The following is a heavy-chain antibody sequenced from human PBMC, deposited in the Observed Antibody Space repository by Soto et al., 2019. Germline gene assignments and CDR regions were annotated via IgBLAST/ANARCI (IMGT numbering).Heavy chain of an antibody. V-gene: IGHV1-18*01. D-gene: IGHD2-21*01. CDR3: ARGRIVASIHDAFEI. CDR2: ISAYNSKR. Sequence: QGQLLQSGDEVKKPGASVRVSCRASGYDFTSYGISWVRQAPGQGLEWVSWISAYNSKRDTAQKFQGRVTMTRDTSTDTAHMELGDLTSADTAVYYCARGRIVASIHDAFEIWGQGTMVAVSS. J-gene: IGHJ3*02. CDR1: GYDFTSYG.